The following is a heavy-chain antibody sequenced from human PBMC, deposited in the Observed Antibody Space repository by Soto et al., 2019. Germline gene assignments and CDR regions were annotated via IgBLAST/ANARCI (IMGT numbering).Heavy chain of an antibody. V-gene: IGHV5-51*01. J-gene: IGHJ3*02. Sequence: GESLKISCKGSGDSFNTHWIGWVRQMPGKSPEWMGLIYPGDSDTRYSPSFHGLVTISADKSLSTTYLQWSSLKASDTAMYYCARRKDGYNYNAFDIWGQGTMVTVSS. CDR2: IYPGDSDT. CDR3: ARRKDGYNYNAFDI. D-gene: IGHD5-12*01. CDR1: GDSFNTHW.